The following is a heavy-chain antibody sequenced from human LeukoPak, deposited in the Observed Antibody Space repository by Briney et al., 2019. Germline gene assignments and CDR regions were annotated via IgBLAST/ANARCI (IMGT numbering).Heavy chain of an antibody. J-gene: IGHJ4*02. D-gene: IGHD2-2*01. CDR3: ARDLYCSSTSCYAGGY. V-gene: IGHV3-48*03. CDR2: ISSSGSTI. Sequence: GGSLRLSCAASGFTFSSYEMNWVRQAPGKGLEWVSYISSSGSTIYYADSVKGRFTISRDNAKNSLYLQMNSLRAEDTAVYYCARDLYCSSTSCYAGGYWGQGTLVTVSS. CDR1: GFTFSSYE.